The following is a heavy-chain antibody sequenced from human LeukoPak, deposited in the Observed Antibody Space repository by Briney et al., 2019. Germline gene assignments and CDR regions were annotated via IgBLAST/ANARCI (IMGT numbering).Heavy chain of an antibody. CDR1: GFTFSSYA. Sequence: GRSLRLSCAASGFTFSSYAMHWVRQAPGKGLEWVAVISYDGSNKYYADSVKGRFTISRDNSKNTQYLQMNSLRAEDTAVYYCARDGYRYDSRGYFDYWGQGTLVTVSS. D-gene: IGHD3-22*01. CDR2: ISYDGSNK. CDR3: ARDGYRYDSRGYFDY. V-gene: IGHV3-30-3*01. J-gene: IGHJ4*02.